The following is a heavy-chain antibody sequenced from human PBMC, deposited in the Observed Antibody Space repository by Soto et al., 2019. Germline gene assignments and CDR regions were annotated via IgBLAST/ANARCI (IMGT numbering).Heavy chain of an antibody. CDR3: AKGSDCSSTSCYGWPTDYYYYYGMDV. CDR1: GFTFSSYA. V-gene: IGHV3-23*01. J-gene: IGHJ6*02. Sequence: GGSLRLSCAASGFTFSSYAMSWVRQAPGKGLEWVSAISGSGGSTYYADSVKGRFTISRDNSKNTLYLQMNSLRAEDTAVYYCAKGSDCSSTSCYGWPTDYYYYYGMDVWGQGTTVTVSS. D-gene: IGHD2-2*01. CDR2: ISGSGGST.